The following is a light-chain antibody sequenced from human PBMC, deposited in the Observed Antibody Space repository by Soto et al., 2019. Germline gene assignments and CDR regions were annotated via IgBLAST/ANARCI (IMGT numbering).Light chain of an antibody. CDR3: QSYDSSLSGRWV. V-gene: IGLV1-40*01. Sequence: QSVLTQPPSVSGAQGQRVTISCTGSSSNIGAGYDVHWYQQLPGTAPKLLIYGNSNRPSGVPDRFSGSKSGTSASLAITGLQAEDEADYYCQSYDSSLSGRWVFGGGTKVTVL. CDR1: SSNIGAGYD. CDR2: GNS. J-gene: IGLJ3*02.